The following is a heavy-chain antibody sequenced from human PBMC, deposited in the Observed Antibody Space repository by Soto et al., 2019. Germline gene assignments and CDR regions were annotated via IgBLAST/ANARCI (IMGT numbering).Heavy chain of an antibody. CDR2: ISSSSSYI. Sequence: PGGSLRLSCAASGFTFSSYSMNWVRQAPGKGLEWVPSISSSSSYIYYADSVKGRFTISRDNAKNSLYLQMNSLRAEDTAVYYCARVLDQSYPDNSSGRKVYLVDYWGQGTLVTVSS. CDR1: GFTFSSYS. J-gene: IGHJ4*02. CDR3: ARVLDQSYPDNSSGRKVYLVDY. D-gene: IGHD3-22*01. V-gene: IGHV3-21*01.